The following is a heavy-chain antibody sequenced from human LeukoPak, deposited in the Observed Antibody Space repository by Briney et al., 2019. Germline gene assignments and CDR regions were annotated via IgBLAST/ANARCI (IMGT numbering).Heavy chain of an antibody. CDR2: IKQDGTER. D-gene: IGHD1-1*01. V-gene: IGHV3-7*01. CDR1: GFTFSSYW. CDR3: ARAQTPGWNDDAFDI. Sequence: GGSLRLSCAASGFTFSSYWMNWVRQAPGKGLEWVANIKQDGTERYYVDSVRGRFTISRDNAKNSLYLQMNSLRAEDTAVYYCARAQTPGWNDDAFDIWGQGTMVTVSS. J-gene: IGHJ3*02.